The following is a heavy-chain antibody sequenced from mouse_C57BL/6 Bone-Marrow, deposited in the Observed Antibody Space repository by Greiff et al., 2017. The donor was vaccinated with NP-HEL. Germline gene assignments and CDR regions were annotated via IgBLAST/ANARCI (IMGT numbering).Heavy chain of an antibody. CDR3: ARWSYSNGFAY. V-gene: IGHV1-63*01. D-gene: IGHD2-5*01. J-gene: IGHJ3*01. Sequence: QVQLKESGAELVRPGTSVKMSCKASGYTFTNYWIGWAKQRPGHGLEWIGDIYPGGGYTNYNEKFKGKATLTADKSSSTAYMQFSSLTSEDSAIYYCARWSYSNGFAYWGQGTLVTVSA. CDR1: GYTFTNYW. CDR2: IYPGGGYT.